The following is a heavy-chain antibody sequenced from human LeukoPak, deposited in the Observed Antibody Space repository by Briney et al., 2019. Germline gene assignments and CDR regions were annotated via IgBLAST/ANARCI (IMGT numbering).Heavy chain of an antibody. V-gene: IGHV4-39*01. CDR3: ARHGGSNWYVNWFDP. CDR2: IYHSGST. D-gene: IGHD6-13*01. J-gene: IGHJ5*02. CDR1: GGSVSSGSYY. Sequence: SETLSLTCSVSGGSVSSGSYYWGWIRQPPGKGLEWIGSIYHSGSTYYNPSLKSRVTISVDTSKNQFSLKLTSVTAADTAVYYCARHGGSNWYVNWFDPWGQGILVTVSS.